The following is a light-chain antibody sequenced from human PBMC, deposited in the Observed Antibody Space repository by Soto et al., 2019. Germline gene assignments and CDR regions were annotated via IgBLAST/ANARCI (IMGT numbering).Light chain of an antibody. V-gene: IGKV3-20*01. CDR3: QQYGSSPQT. CDR2: GAS. Sequence: EVVLTQSPGTLALSRGERATLSCRASQSVSSSYLAWYQHRPGQAPRLLIFGASSRATGIPDRFSGTGSGTDFTLTISRLEPEDFAVYYCQQYGSSPQTFGQGTKVDIK. J-gene: IGKJ1*01. CDR1: QSVSSSY.